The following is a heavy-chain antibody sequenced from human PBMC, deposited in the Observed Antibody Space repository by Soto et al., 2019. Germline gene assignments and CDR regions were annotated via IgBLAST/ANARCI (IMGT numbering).Heavy chain of an antibody. CDR2: ISAYNGNT. Sequence: ASVKVSCKASGYAFTSYGISWVRQAPGQGLEWMGWISAYNGNTNYAQKLQGRVTMTTDTSTSTAYMELRSLRSDDTAVYYCAREGIVVVPAAIRGYYYYYGMDVWGQGTTVTVSS. CDR3: AREGIVVVPAAIRGYYYYYGMDV. D-gene: IGHD2-2*02. J-gene: IGHJ6*02. V-gene: IGHV1-18*01. CDR1: GYAFTSYG.